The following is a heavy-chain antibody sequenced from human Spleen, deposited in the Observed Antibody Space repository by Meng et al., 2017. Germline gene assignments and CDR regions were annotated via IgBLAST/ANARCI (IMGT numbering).Heavy chain of an antibody. J-gene: IGHJ4*02. CDR2: INHSGST. V-gene: IGHV4-34*02. D-gene: IGHD4-11*01. CDR1: DGSFDDYY. Sequence: QVQLPHWGEGRVKPSETRPSTVVGTDGSFDDYYWSWFRQPPGKGLEWIGEINHSGSTNYNPSLESRATISVDTSQNNLSLKLSSVTAADSAVYYCARGPTTMAHDFDYWGQGTLVTVSS. CDR3: ARGPTTMAHDFDY.